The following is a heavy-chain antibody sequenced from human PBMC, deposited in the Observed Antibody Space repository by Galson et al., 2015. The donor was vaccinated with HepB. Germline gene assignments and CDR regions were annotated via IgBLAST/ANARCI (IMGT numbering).Heavy chain of an antibody. CDR2: IGQSGGNT. J-gene: IGHJ4*02. V-gene: IGHV3-23*01. D-gene: IGHD1-26*01. CDR3: ASNRVGAIFDY. Sequence: SLRLSCAATGFTFSTYAMSWVRQAPGKGLEWVSAIGQSGGNTYYADSVRGRFTISRDNSRKTVYLQMNSLRVDDTAVYYWASNRVGAIFDYWGQGALVAVSS. CDR1: GFTFSTYA.